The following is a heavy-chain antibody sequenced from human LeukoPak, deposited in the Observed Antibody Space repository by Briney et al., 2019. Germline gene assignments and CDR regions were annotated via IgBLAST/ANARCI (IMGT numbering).Heavy chain of an antibody. Sequence: SQTLSLTCAVSGGSISSGGYSWSWIRQPPGKGLEWIGYIYHSGSTYYNPSLKSRVTISVDRSKNQFSLKLSSVTAADTAVYYCARGPRGFDYWGQGTLVTVSS. CDR1: GGSISSGGYS. J-gene: IGHJ4*02. V-gene: IGHV4-30-2*01. D-gene: IGHD3-10*01. CDR3: ARGPRGFDY. CDR2: IYHSGST.